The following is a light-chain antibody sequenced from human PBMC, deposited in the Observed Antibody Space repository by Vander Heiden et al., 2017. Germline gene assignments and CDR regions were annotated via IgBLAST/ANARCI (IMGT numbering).Light chain of an antibody. J-gene: IGKJ3*01. CDR1: QGISSY. Sequence: AIRMTQSPSSFSASTGDRVTITCRASQGISSYLAWYQQKPGKAPKLLIYAASTLQSGVPSRFSGSGSGTDFTLTISCLQSEDFASYYCQQYYSYPFTLGKGTKVYIK. V-gene: IGKV1-8*01. CDR3: QQYYSYPFT. CDR2: AAS.